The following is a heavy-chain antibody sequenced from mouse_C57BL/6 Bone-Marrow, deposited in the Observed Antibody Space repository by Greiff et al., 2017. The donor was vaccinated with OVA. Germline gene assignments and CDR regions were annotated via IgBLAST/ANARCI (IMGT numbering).Heavy chain of an antibody. CDR3: AREDSTTVVAPFDY. CDR2: IYPGDGDT. V-gene: IGHV1-80*01. D-gene: IGHD1-1*01. J-gene: IGHJ2*01. CDR1: GYAFSSYW. Sequence: VQLQQSGAELVKPGASVKISCKASGYAFSSYWMNWVKQRPGKGLEWIGQIYPGDGDTNYNGKFKGKATLTADKSSSTAYMQLSSLTSEDSAVYFCAREDSTTVVAPFDYGGQGTTLTVSS.